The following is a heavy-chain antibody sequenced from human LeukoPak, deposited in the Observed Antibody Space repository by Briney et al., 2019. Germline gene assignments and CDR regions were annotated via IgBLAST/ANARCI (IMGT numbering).Heavy chain of an antibody. V-gene: IGHV1-46*01. CDR1: GHTFTSYY. CDR2: INPSGGSA. D-gene: IGHD5-12*01. Sequence: GASVTVSCKASGHTFTSYYIHWVRQAPGQGLEWMGIINPSGGSASYAQKFQGRVTMTRDTSTSTVYMELSSLRSEDTAVYYCARSDIAGGYSGYGDYWGQGTLVTVSS. J-gene: IGHJ4*02. CDR3: ARSDIAGGYSGYGDY.